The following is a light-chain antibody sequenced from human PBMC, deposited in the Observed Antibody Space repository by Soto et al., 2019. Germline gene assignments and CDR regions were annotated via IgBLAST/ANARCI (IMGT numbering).Light chain of an antibody. CDR2: LNSDGSH. J-gene: IGLJ2*01. Sequence: QSVLTQSPSASASLGASVKLTCTLSSGHSNYAIAWHQQQPEKGPRYLMKLNSDGSHSKGDGNPDRFSGSSSGAERYLTISSLQSEDEADYYCQTWGTGVVFGGGTKLTVL. CDR1: SGHSNYA. CDR3: QTWGTGVV. V-gene: IGLV4-69*01.